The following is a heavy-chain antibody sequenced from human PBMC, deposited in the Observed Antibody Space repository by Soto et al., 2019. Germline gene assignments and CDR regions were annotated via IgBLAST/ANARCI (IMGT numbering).Heavy chain of an antibody. D-gene: IGHD6-19*01. J-gene: IGHJ5*02. CDR3: STGYSTGWYVGH. Sequence: GGSLRLSCTASGFVFSNAWMNWVRRGPGKGLEWVGHVKTKSDGWATDYAAPVKGRFTMSRDDSKNTVYLEMSGLKAEDTGIYYCSTGYSTGWYVGHWGQGT. CDR2: VKTKSDGWAT. V-gene: IGHV3-15*07. CDR1: GFVFSNAW.